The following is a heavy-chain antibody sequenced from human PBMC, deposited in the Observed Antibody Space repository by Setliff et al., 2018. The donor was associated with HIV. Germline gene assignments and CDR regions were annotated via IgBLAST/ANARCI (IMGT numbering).Heavy chain of an antibody. CDR3: ARAPYYDFWSGYFSLTNFHVFDI. J-gene: IGHJ3*02. D-gene: IGHD3-3*01. CDR2: IYTSGST. Sequence: SETLSLTCTVSGGSIDSGSYYWSWIRQPAGKGLEWIGHIYTSGSTNYNPSLKSRVTISVDTSKNQFSLKLTSVTAADTAVYYCARAPYYDFWSGYFSLTNFHVFDIWGQGTMGTV. V-gene: IGHV4-61*09. CDR1: GGSIDSGSYY.